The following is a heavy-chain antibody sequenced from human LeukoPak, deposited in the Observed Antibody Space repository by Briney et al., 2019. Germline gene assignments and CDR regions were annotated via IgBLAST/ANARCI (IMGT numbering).Heavy chain of an antibody. J-gene: IGHJ4*02. CDR1: GFSFNTYR. D-gene: IGHD6-6*01. V-gene: IGHV3-48*01. CDR3: VRELAT. CDR2: ISSSGSTI. Sequence: HAGGSLSLSCAGSGFSFNTYRMNWIRQAPGKGLEWISYISSSGSTIYYADSVKGRFTISRDNAKNSLYLQMNSLRAEDTAVYYCVRELATWGQGTLVTVSS.